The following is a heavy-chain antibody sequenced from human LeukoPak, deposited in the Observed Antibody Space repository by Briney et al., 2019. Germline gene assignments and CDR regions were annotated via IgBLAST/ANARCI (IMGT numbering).Heavy chain of an antibody. CDR1: GYTFTSYA. CDR3: ARDLTFGGVIVYYFDY. J-gene: IGHJ4*02. Sequence: ASVKVSCKASGYTFTSYAMHWVRQAPGQRLEWMGWINAGNGNTKYSQKFQGRVTITRDTSASTAYMELSSLRSEDTAVYYCARDLTFGGVIVYYFDYWGQGTLVTVSS. CDR2: INAGNGNT. V-gene: IGHV1-3*01. D-gene: IGHD3-16*02.